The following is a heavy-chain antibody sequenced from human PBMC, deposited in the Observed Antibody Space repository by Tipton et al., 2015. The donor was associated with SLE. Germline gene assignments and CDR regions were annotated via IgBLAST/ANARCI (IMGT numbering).Heavy chain of an antibody. CDR1: GFTFSSYW. CDR3: ARVSHPYGSSTSCPFDP. V-gene: IGHV3-7*03. CDR2: IKQDGSEK. D-gene: IGHD2-2*01. J-gene: IGHJ5*02. Sequence: SLRLSCTASGFTFSSYWMSWVRQAPGKGLEWVANIKQDGSEKYYVDSVKGRFTISRDNAKNSLYLQMNSLRAEDTAVHYCARVSHPYGSSTSCPFDPWGQGTLVTVSS.